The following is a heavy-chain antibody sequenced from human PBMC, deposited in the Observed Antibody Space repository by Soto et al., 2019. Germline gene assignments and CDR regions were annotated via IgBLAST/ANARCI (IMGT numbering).Heavy chain of an antibody. CDR3: ARGRYGDYGNWYFDL. J-gene: IGHJ2*01. CDR1: GGSISSSNW. V-gene: IGHV4-4*02. D-gene: IGHD4-17*01. Sequence: PSETLSLTCAVSGGSISSSNWWSWVRQPPGKGLEWIGYIYYSGSTYYNLSLKSRVTISVDTSKNHFSLKLSSVTAADTAVYYCARGRYGDYGNWYFDLWGRGTRVTVSS. CDR2: IYYSGST.